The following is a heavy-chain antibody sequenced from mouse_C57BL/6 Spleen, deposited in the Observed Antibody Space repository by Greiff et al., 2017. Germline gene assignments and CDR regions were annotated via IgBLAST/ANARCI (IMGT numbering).Heavy chain of an antibody. Sequence: VQLQQSGAELVRPGSSVKLSCKASGYTFTSYWMHWVKQRPIQGLEWIGNIDPSDSETHYTQKFKDKATLTVDKSSSTAYMQLSSLTSEDSAVYYCARDYYGSSHQAWFAYWGQGTLVTVSA. CDR3: ARDYYGSSHQAWFAY. J-gene: IGHJ3*01. D-gene: IGHD1-1*01. CDR2: IDPSDSET. CDR1: GYTFTSYW. V-gene: IGHV1-52*01.